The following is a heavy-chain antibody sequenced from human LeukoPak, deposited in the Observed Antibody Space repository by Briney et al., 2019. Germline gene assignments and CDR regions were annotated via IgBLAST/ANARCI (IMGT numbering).Heavy chain of an antibody. Sequence: GGSLRLSCAASGFTFSSYSMNWVRQAPGKGLEWVSSISSSSSYIYYADSVKGRFTIPRDNAKSSLYLQMNSLRAEDTAVYYCARDFWFRELLPTYFDYWGQGTLITVSS. D-gene: IGHD3-10*01. CDR3: ARDFWFRELLPTYFDY. CDR1: GFTFSSYS. V-gene: IGHV3-21*01. CDR2: ISSSSSYI. J-gene: IGHJ4*02.